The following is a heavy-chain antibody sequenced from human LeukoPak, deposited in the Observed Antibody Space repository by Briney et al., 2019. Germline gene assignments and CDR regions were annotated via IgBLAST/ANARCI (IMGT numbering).Heavy chain of an antibody. Sequence: ASVKVSCKASGYTFTSYGISWVRQAPEQGLEWMGWISAYNGNTNYAQKLQGRVTMTTDTSTSTAYMELRSLRSDDTAVYYCARTIPTDEKIAAAGLAFDYWGQGTLVTVPS. CDR2: ISAYNGNT. J-gene: IGHJ4*02. CDR1: GYTFTSYG. CDR3: ARTIPTDEKIAAAGLAFDY. D-gene: IGHD6-13*01. V-gene: IGHV1-18*01.